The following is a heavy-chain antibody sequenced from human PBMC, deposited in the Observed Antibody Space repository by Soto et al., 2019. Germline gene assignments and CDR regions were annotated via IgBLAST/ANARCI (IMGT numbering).Heavy chain of an antibody. D-gene: IGHD3-9*01. V-gene: IGHV1-18*01. Sequence: ASVKVSCKASGYTFTSYGISWVRQAPGQGLEWMGWISAYNGNTNYAQKLQGRVTMTTDTSTSTAYIELRSLRSDDTAVYYCARDPNQYYDILTGYYINWFDPWGQGTLVTVSS. J-gene: IGHJ5*02. CDR1: GYTFTSYG. CDR3: ARDPNQYYDILTGYYINWFDP. CDR2: ISAYNGNT.